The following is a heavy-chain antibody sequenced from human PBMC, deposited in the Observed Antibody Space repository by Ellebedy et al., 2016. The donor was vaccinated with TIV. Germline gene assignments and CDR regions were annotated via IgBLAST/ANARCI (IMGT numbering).Heavy chain of an antibody. Sequence: PGGSLRLSCSASGFTFDTYAIHWVRQAPGKGLEWVAVISFDGTNKNYVDSVKGRFTISRDNSKNTLELQMNSLRAEDTAVYYCARDGSWGGNYFDFWGQGTLVTVSS. CDR3: ARDGSWGGNYFDF. CDR2: ISFDGTNK. J-gene: IGHJ4*02. D-gene: IGHD3-10*01. CDR1: GFTFDTYA. V-gene: IGHV3-30-3*01.